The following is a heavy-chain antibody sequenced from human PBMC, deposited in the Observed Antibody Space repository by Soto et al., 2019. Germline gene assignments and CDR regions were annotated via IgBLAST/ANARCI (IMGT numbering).Heavy chain of an antibody. D-gene: IGHD3-3*01. CDR1: GFTFTMYV. J-gene: IGHJ4*02. CDR2: IVVGSGNT. V-gene: IGHV1-58*01. CDR3: AADGDFRSGHYIFDY. Sequence: SVKASCKTSGFTFTMYVLQWVRPVRGQRLEWIGWIVVGSGNTNYAQKFQERVTIARDMSTSTVYMELSSLRSEVTAVYYCAADGDFRSGHYIFDYWGQGTLVTVSS.